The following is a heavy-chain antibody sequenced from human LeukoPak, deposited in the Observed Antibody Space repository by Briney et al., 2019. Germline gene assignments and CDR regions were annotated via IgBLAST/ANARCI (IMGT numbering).Heavy chain of an antibody. Sequence: GRSLRLSCAASGFTFDDYAMHWVRQAPGKGLEWVSGISWNSGSIGYADSVKGRFTISRDNAKNTLYLQMNSLRAEDTAVYYCARVPHYSSSSGYYYGMDVWGQGTTVTVSS. V-gene: IGHV3-9*01. D-gene: IGHD6-6*01. CDR2: ISWNSGSI. J-gene: IGHJ6*02. CDR3: ARVPHYSSSSGYYYGMDV. CDR1: GFTFDDYA.